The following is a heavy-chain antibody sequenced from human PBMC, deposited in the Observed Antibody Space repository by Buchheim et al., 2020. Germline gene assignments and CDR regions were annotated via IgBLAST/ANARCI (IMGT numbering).Heavy chain of an antibody. CDR2: IIPIFGKA. V-gene: IGHV1-69*06. CDR3: ARTPLRKQQLVANWFDP. J-gene: IGHJ5*02. D-gene: IGHD6-13*01. CDR1: GGTFSTYA. Sequence: QVQLVQSGAEVKKPGSSVKVSCKASGGTFSTYAISWVRQAPGQGLEWMAGIIPIFGKAIYAQKFQGRLTITADKSTSTAYMELSSLRSEDTAVYYCARTPLRKQQLVANWFDPWGQGTL.